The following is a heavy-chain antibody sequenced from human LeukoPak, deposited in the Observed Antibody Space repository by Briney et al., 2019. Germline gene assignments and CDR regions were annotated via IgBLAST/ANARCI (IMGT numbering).Heavy chain of an antibody. CDR1: GFTFSTYW. CDR3: TKKRLNRLGFYYGIDV. CDR2: MRRDGNEI. J-gene: IGHJ6*02. Sequence: GGSLRLSCSASGFTFSTYWMSWVRQAPGKGLEWVANMRRDGNEIYYLDSVRGRFTISRDNAKNMLYLQMNSLRAEDTAIYYCTKKRLNRLGFYYGIDVWGQGTTVTVSS. D-gene: IGHD4-17*01. V-gene: IGHV3-7*03.